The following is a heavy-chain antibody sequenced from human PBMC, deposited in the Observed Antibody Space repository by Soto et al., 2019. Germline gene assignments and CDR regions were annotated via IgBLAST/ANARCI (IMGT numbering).Heavy chain of an antibody. V-gene: IGHV1-2*02. D-gene: IGHD3-16*01. CDR1: GYTFTGYY. Sequence: TSLKVSCKASGYTFTGYYMHWVRQAPGQGLEWMGWINPNSGGTNYAQKFQGRVTMTRDTSISTAYMELSRLRSDDTAVYYCARALLRGGYLFDYWGQGTLVTVSS. J-gene: IGHJ4*02. CDR2: INPNSGGT. CDR3: ARALLRGGYLFDY.